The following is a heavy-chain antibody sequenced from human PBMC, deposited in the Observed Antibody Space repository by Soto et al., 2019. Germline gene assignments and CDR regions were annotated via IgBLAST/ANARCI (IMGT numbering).Heavy chain of an antibody. CDR3: AVSPTVRTGYYFDY. D-gene: IGHD1-1*01. J-gene: IGHJ4*02. Sequence: EVQLVESGGGLIQPGGSLRLSCAASGFTFSNFNMNWVRQAPGKGLEWLSYISSSTNTIYYADSVKGRFTISRDNAKNSLYLEMNSLRDEDTAVYYWAVSPTVRTGYYFDYWGQGTLVTVSS. V-gene: IGHV3-48*02. CDR1: GFTFSNFN. CDR2: ISSSTNTI.